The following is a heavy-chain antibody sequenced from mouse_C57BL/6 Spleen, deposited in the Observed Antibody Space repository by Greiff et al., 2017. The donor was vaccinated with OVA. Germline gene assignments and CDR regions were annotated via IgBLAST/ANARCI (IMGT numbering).Heavy chain of an antibody. Sequence: VQLQQPGAELVKPGASVKLSCKASGYTFTSYWMHWVKQRPGQGLEWIGMIHPNSGSTNYNEKFKSKATLTVDKSSSTAYMQLSSLTSEDSAVYYCARPFYDGYHYFDYWGQGTTLTVSS. CDR2: IHPNSGST. V-gene: IGHV1-64*01. CDR3: ARPFYDGYHYFDY. J-gene: IGHJ2*01. CDR1: GYTFTSYW. D-gene: IGHD2-3*01.